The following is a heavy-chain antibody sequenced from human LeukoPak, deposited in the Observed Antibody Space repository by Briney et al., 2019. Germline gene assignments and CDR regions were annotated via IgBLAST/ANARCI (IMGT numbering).Heavy chain of an antibody. V-gene: IGHV4-30-2*01. J-gene: IGHJ4*02. Sequence: PSQTLSLTCTVSGGSISSGGYYWSWIRQPPGKGLEWIGYIYHSGSTYYNPSLKSRVTISVDRSKNQFSLKLSSVTAADTAVYYCARGKSSSSWYEGGVGYWGQGTLVTVSS. CDR2: IYHSGST. D-gene: IGHD6-13*01. CDR1: GGSISSGGYY. CDR3: ARGKSSSSWYEGGVGY.